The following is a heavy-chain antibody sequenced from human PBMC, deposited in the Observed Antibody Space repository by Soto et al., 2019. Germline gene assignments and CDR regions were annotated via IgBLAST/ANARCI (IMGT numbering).Heavy chain of an antibody. Sequence: QVQLVQSGAEVKNPGASVKVSCKASGYRFTSYGIGWVRQAPGQGLEWMGWINAYNGNTNYAQNLQGRVTLTTDTSTSTDHMELRSLRSNDTAVYYCAMVGVYVTPSLQDVCGQGTTVTVSS. V-gene: IGHV1-18*01. CDR3: AMVGVYVTPSLQDV. J-gene: IGHJ6*02. CDR1: GYRFTSYG. CDR2: INAYNGNT. D-gene: IGHD3-16*01.